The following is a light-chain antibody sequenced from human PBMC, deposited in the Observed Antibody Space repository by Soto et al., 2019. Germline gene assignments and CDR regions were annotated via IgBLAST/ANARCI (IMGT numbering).Light chain of an antibody. CDR1: QSVSSNY. CDR3: QQYGSSSWT. Sequence: IALTQSPGTLSLSPGERATLSCRASQSVSSNYLAWFQQKPGQAPRLLIYGASSRATGIPDRFSGSGSGTDFTLTISRLEPEDFAVYYCQQYGSSSWTFGQGTKVDIK. CDR2: GAS. V-gene: IGKV3-20*01. J-gene: IGKJ1*01.